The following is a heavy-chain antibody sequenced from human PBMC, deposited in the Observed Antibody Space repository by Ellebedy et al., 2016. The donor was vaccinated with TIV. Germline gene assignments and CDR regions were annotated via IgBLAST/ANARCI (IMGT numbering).Heavy chain of an antibody. CDR2: ISGSGGST. V-gene: IGHV3-23*01. Sequence: GESLKISXAASGFTFSSYAMSWVRQAPGKGLEWVSAISGSGGSTYYADSVKGRFTISRDNSKNSLYLQMNSLRAEDTALYYCAKDISPTSLLFKVDVWGKGTTVTVSS. J-gene: IGHJ6*04. CDR3: AKDISPTSLLFKVDV. D-gene: IGHD2-21*02. CDR1: GFTFSSYA.